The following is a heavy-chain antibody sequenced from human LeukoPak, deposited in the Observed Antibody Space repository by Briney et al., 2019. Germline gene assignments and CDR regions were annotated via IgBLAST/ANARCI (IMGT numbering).Heavy chain of an antibody. CDR2: INHSGST. CDR3: ARGKVFEWYSYGFYFDY. Sequence: SETLSLTCAVYGGSFSGYYWSWIRQPPGKGLEWIGEINHSGSTNYNPSLKSRVTISVGTSKNQFSLKLSSVTAADTAVYYCARGKVFEWYSYGFYFDYWGQGTLVTVSS. D-gene: IGHD5-18*01. V-gene: IGHV4-34*01. J-gene: IGHJ4*02. CDR1: GGSFSGYY.